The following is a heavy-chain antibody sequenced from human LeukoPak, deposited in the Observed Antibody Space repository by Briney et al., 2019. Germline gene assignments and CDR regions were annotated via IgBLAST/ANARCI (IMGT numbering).Heavy chain of an antibody. CDR2: ITSTSSTI. CDR3: ARVERYFDWSYQYYYMDV. J-gene: IGHJ6*03. Sequence: GGSLRLSCAASRFTFSSYSMNWVRQAPGKGLEWISYITSTSSTIYYADSVKGRFTIFRDNAKNSLYLQMNSLRAEDTAVYYCARVERYFDWSYQYYYMDVWGKGTTVTVSS. CDR1: RFTFSSYS. D-gene: IGHD3-9*01. V-gene: IGHV3-48*04.